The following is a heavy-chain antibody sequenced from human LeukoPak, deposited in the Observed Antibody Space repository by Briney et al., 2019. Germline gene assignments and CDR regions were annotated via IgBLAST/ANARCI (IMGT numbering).Heavy chain of an antibody. J-gene: IGHJ4*02. CDR2: IKPDSGAT. CDR3: ARDHDYGPDY. D-gene: IGHD4/OR15-4a*01. Sequence: GASPKVSCKASGYTFTVHYMHWLRQAPGQGLEWMGWIKPDSGATNFAQNFQGRVTMTSDTSINTAYMELSSLTSDDTAMYYCARDHDYGPDYWGQGTLVTVSA. CDR1: GYTFTVHY. V-gene: IGHV1-2*02.